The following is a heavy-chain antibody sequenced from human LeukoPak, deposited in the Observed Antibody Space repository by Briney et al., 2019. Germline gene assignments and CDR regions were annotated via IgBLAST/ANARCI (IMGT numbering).Heavy chain of an antibody. Sequence: SETLSLTCTVSGVSISSYFWSWIRQPPGKGLEWIGYGFHTGRTNYSPSLQSRVTISVDTSKNQFSLKLRFVTAADTAVYYCARGGENPPPEDWAQGTLVTVSS. CDR2: GFHTGRT. D-gene: IGHD2/OR15-2a*01. CDR1: GVSISSYF. CDR3: ARGGENPPPED. J-gene: IGHJ4*02. V-gene: IGHV4-59*01.